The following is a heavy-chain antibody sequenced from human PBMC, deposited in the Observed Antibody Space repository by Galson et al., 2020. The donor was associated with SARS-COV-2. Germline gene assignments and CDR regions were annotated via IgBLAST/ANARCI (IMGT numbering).Heavy chain of an antibody. CDR2: ISDNGHTT. Sequence: TGGSLRLSCSSSGFTFSTYTMFWVRQVPGKGLEYVSAISDNGHTTYYTDSVKGRFTISRDNSKNTLYLQVSSLRPKDTAVYYCVKGYVSKTAADYGLDVWGQGTTVTVSS. D-gene: IGHD6-25*01. J-gene: IGHJ6*02. CDR3: VKGYVSKTAADYGLDV. V-gene: IGHV3-64D*08. CDR1: GFTFSTYT.